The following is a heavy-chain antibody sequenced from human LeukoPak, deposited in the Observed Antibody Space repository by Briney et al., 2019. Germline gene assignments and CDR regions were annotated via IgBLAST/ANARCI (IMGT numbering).Heavy chain of an antibody. J-gene: IGHJ4*02. CDR1: GYSISSGYY. V-gene: IGHV4-38-2*02. Sequence: SETLSLTCTVSGYSISSGYYWGWIRQPPGKGLEWIGSIYHSGNTYHNPSLKSRVTISVDTSKNQFSLKLSSVTAADTAVYYCASEGYGGNDALGYWGQGTLVTVSS. D-gene: IGHD4-23*01. CDR2: IYHSGNT. CDR3: ASEGYGGNDALGY.